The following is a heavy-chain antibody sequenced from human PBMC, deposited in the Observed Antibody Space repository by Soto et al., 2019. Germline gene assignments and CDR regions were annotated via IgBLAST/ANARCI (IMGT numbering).Heavy chain of an antibody. V-gene: IGHV4-59*01. Sequence: SETLSLTCTVSGGSISSYYWSWIRQPPGKGLEWIGYIYYSGSTNYNPSLKSRVTISVDTSKNQFSLKLSSVTAADTAVSYCARAITRPTSYFDYWGQGTLVTVSS. CDR1: GGSISSYY. CDR2: IYYSGST. CDR3: ARAITRPTSYFDY. D-gene: IGHD1-7*01. J-gene: IGHJ4*02.